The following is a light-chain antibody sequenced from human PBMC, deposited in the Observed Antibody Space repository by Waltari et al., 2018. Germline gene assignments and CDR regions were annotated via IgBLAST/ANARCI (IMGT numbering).Light chain of an antibody. Sequence: DIVMPQTPLSLPVTLGEPASISCRSSQSLLDSEDGNTYLEWYLQKPGQSPQLLIYEVSNRASGVPDRFSGSGSDTDFTLKISRVEAEDVGVYYCMQALEFPLTFGGGTKVEIK. J-gene: IGKJ4*01. V-gene: IGKV2-40*01. CDR1: QSLLDSEDGNTY. CDR3: MQALEFPLT. CDR2: EVS.